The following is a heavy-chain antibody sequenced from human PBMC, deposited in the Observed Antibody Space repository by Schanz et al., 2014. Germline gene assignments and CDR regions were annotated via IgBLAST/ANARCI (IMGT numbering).Heavy chain of an antibody. V-gene: IGHV3-48*04. CDR3: VRDILHRVYDSGSP. D-gene: IGHD3-10*01. Sequence: EVQLVESGGGLVQPGGSLRLSCAASGFSFSRYSMNWVRQAPGKGLEWISYITYNGGTIYYADSVKGRFTISRDNAKNSLFLHMNSLRAEDTAVYYCVRDILHRVYDSGSPWGQGTLVTGSS. CDR2: ITYNGGTI. J-gene: IGHJ5*02. CDR1: GFSFSRYS.